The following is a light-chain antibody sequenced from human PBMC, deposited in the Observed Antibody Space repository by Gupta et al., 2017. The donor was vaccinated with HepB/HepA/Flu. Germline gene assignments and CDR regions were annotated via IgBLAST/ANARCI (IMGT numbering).Light chain of an antibody. CDR1: ENIRKTY. CDR2: GAS. J-gene: IGKJ4*01. Sequence: IVLTQSPDTLSLSPGDRVTLSCRASENIRKTYVAWYQQRPGQAPRLLIYGASRRATGISDRFSGSGSGTDFTLTITRLEPEDFAVYYCQQDVSFPLTFGGGTKVEIK. V-gene: IGKV3-20*01. CDR3: QQDVSFPLT.